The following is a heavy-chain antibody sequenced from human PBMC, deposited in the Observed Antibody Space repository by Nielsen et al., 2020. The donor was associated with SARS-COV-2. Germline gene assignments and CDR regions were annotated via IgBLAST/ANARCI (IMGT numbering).Heavy chain of an antibody. D-gene: IGHD6-19*01. Sequence: GGSLRLSCVVSGFTISTYAMSWVRQSPGKGLEWFSAISASTYYADTVKGRFTISRDNSKNTLYLQMNSLRAEDTAVYYCAKRSGYTSGWYGDYWGQGTLVTVSS. CDR2: ISAST. J-gene: IGHJ4*02. CDR3: AKRSGYTSGWYGDY. CDR1: GFTISTYA. V-gene: IGHV3-23*01.